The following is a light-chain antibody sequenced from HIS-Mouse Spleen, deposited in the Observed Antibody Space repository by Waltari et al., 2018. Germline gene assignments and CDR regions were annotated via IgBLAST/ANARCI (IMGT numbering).Light chain of an antibody. Sequence: QSALTQPASVSGSPGQSITISCTGTSSDVGSYNLVSWYQQHPGKAPKLMIYEGSKRPSGFSNRFSGSKSGNTASLTISGLQAEDEADYYCCSHAGSSTVVFGGGTKLTVL. V-gene: IGLV2-23*01. J-gene: IGLJ2*01. CDR1: SSDVGSYNL. CDR3: CSHAGSSTVV. CDR2: EGS.